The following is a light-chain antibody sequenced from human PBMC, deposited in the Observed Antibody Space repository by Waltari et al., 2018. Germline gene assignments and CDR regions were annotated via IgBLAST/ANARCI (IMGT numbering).Light chain of an antibody. CDR2: EVD. CDR3: SSYAGSSKLI. J-gene: IGLJ2*01. CDR1: SSDIGAYKY. Sequence: QSALTQPPSASGSPGQTVIIPCTGTSSDIGAYKYVSWYQQIPGRAPALILDEVDRRPPGVSDRVSGAKSGNTASLTVSGLQTEDEGDYYCSSYAGSSKLIFGGVTKLTVL. V-gene: IGLV2-8*01.